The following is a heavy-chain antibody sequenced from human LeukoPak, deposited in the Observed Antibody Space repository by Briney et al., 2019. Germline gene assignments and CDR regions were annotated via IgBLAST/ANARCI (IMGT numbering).Heavy chain of an antibody. CDR3: GVLRVGYYYMDV. CDR2: ISSNGGST. Sequence: GGSLRLSCAASGFTFSSYAMHWVRQAPGKGLEYVSAISSNGGSTYYANSVKGRFTISRDNSKNTLYLQMGSLRAEDMAVYYCGVLRVGYYYMDVWGKGTTVTVSS. D-gene: IGHD3-16*01. V-gene: IGHV3-64*01. CDR1: GFTFSSYA. J-gene: IGHJ6*03.